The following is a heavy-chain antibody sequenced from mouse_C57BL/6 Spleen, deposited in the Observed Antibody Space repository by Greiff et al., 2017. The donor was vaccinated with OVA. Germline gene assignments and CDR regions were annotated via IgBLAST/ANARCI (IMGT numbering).Heavy chain of an antibody. CDR1: GFTFSDYG. Sequence: EVQVVESGGGLVKPGGSLKLSCAASGFTFSDYGMHWVRQAPEKGLEWVAYISSGSSTIYYADTVKGRFTLSRDNAKNTLFLQMTSLRSEDTAMYYCARLTGTLSMDYWGQGTSVTVSS. D-gene: IGHD4-1*01. CDR2: ISSGSSTI. J-gene: IGHJ4*01. V-gene: IGHV5-17*01. CDR3: ARLTGTLSMDY.